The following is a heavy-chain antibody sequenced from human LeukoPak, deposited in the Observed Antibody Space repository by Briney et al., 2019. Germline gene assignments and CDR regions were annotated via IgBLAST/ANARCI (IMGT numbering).Heavy chain of an antibody. CDR3: ARDGDYYDSSGYCFDY. Sequence: SETLSLTCTVSGGSISSYYWSWIRQPPGKGLEWIGYIYYSGSTNSNPSLKSRVTISVDTSKNQFSLKLSSVTAADTAVYYCARDGDYYDSSGYCFDYWGQGTLVTVSS. CDR2: IYYSGST. J-gene: IGHJ4*02. D-gene: IGHD3-22*01. V-gene: IGHV4-59*01. CDR1: GGSISSYY.